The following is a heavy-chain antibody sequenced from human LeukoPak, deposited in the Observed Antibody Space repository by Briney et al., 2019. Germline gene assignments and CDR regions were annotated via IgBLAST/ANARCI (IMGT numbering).Heavy chain of an antibody. CDR2: INPNSGGT. CDR3: ARGGGYSYGGDDAFDI. J-gene: IGHJ3*02. CDR1: GYTFTGYY. Sequence: ASVKVSCKASGYTFTGYYMHWVRQAPGQGLEWMGWINPNSGGTNYAQKFQGRVTMTRDTSISTAYMELSRLRSEDTAVYYCARGGGYSYGGDDAFDIWGQGTMVTVSS. D-gene: IGHD5-18*01. V-gene: IGHV1-2*02.